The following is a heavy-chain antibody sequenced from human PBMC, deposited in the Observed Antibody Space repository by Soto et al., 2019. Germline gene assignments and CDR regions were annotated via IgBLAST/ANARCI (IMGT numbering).Heavy chain of an antibody. CDR2: IYTVGST. J-gene: IGHJ4*02. Sequence: SETLSLTCTVSGGSLNNYYWSWIRQPAGKGLEWIGRIYTVGSTNYNPSLKSRVTMSIDTSKNQFSLRLTSVTAADTAVYYCARSPLTHSYAQFDSWGQGSLVTVSS. CDR1: GGSLNNYY. CDR3: ARSPLTHSYAQFDS. V-gene: IGHV4-4*07. D-gene: IGHD3-16*01.